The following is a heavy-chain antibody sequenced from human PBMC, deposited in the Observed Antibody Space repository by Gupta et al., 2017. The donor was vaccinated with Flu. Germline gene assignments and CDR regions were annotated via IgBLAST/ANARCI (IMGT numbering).Heavy chain of an antibody. V-gene: IGHV3-33*03. CDR2: IWSNGRNK. J-gene: IGHJ3*02. CDR1: FTSYG. D-gene: IGHD2-8*01. CDR3: AKESGPFNGFDI. Sequence: FTSYGMHWVRQAPGKGLEWVAVIWSNGRNKYYANSVEGRFTFSRDNSKNTLSLQMDNLRAEDTAVYYCAKESGPFNGFDIWGQGTMVTVSS.